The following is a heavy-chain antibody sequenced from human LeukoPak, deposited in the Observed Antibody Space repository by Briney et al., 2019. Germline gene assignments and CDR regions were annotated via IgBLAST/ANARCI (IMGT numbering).Heavy chain of an antibody. CDR2: ISGYNGNT. J-gene: IGHJ6*02. Sequence: ASVKVSCKASGYPFTNYGISWVRQAPGQGLEWMGWISGYNGNTNHAQKPQGRLTMTTDTSTATAYMELRSLRSDDTAVYYCARLYQLPNFYYYGMDVWGQGTTVTVSS. CDR3: ARLYQLPNFYYYGMDV. V-gene: IGHV1-18*01. CDR1: GYPFTNYG. D-gene: IGHD2-2*01.